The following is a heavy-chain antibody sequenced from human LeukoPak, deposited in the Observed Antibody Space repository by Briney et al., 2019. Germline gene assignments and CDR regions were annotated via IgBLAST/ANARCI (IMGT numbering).Heavy chain of an antibody. D-gene: IGHD3-9*01. V-gene: IGHV3-43*01. CDR3: AKVSGRYFDWLLSDAFDI. CDR2: ISWDGGST. Sequence: GGSLRLSCAASGFXFDDYTIHWVRQAPGKGLEWVSLISWDGGSTYYADSVKGRFTISRDNSKNSLYLQMNSLRTEDTALYYCAKVSGRYFDWLLSDAFDIWGQGTMVTVSS. CDR1: GFXFDDYT. J-gene: IGHJ3*02.